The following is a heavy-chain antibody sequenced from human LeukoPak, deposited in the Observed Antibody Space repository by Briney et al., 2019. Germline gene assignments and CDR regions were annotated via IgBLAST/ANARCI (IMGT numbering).Heavy chain of an antibody. D-gene: IGHD5-18*01. CDR1: GFTFSSYW. Sequence: GGSLRLSCAASGFTFSSYWMSWVRQAPGKGLEWVANIKQDGSEKYYVDSVKGRFTISRDNAKNSLYLQMNSLRAEDTAVYYCARIRDTAMVTYDRWGQGTLVTVSS. CDR2: IKQDGSEK. J-gene: IGHJ5*02. V-gene: IGHV3-7*01. CDR3: ARIRDTAMVTYDR.